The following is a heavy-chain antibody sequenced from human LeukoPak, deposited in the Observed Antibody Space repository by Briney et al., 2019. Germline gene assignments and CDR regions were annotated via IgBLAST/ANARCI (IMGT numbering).Heavy chain of an antibody. CDR2: INSDGSST. Sequence: GGSLRLSCAASGFTFSSHWMHWVRQAPGKGLVWVSRINSDGSSTSYTDSVKGRFTISRDNAKNTLYLQMNSLRAEDTAVYYCARGRIAAAGIAYWGQGTLVTVSS. CDR3: ARGRIAAAGIAY. V-gene: IGHV3-74*01. CDR1: GFTFSSHW. J-gene: IGHJ4*02. D-gene: IGHD6-13*01.